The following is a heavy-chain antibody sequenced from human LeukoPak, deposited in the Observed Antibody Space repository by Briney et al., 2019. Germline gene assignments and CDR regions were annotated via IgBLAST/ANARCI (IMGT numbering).Heavy chain of an antibody. Sequence: PGGSLRLSCAASGFTFSTYGMHWVRQAPGKGLDWVAVIWHDGSKTYYADSVKGRFTISRDNSKNTLYLQMSSLRAEDTAVFYCVRGSPNSGSQYGYWGQGTLVTVSS. CDR2: IWHDGSKT. J-gene: IGHJ4*02. V-gene: IGHV3-33*08. CDR3: VRGSPNSGSQYGY. D-gene: IGHD1-26*01. CDR1: GFTFSTYG.